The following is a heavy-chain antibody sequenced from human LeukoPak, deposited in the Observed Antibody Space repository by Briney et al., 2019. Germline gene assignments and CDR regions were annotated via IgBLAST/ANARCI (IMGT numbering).Heavy chain of an antibody. J-gene: IGHJ1*01. CDR3: ARDRSGIAVAGTDFQH. V-gene: IGHV3-30-3*01. CDR2: ISYDGSNK. Sequence: GGSLRLSCAASGFTFSSYAMRWVRQAPGKGLEWVAVISYDGSNKYYADSVKGRFTISRDNSKNTLYLQMNSLRAEDTAVYHCARDRSGIAVAGTDFQHWGQGTLVTVSS. CDR1: GFTFSSYA. D-gene: IGHD6-19*01.